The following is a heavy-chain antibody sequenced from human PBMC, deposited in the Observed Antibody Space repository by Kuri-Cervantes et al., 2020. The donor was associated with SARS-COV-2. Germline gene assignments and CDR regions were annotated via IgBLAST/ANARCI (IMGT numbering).Heavy chain of an antibody. CDR1: GFTFSSYS. Sequence: GGSLRLSCAASGFTFSSYSMNWVRQAPGKGLEWVSSISSSSSYIYYADSVKGRFTISRDNAKNSLYLQMNSLRAEDTAVYYCAREGIAVAGTDYWGQGTLVTVSS. CDR2: ISSSSSYI. D-gene: IGHD6-19*01. J-gene: IGHJ4*02. V-gene: IGHV3-21*01. CDR3: AREGIAVAGTDY.